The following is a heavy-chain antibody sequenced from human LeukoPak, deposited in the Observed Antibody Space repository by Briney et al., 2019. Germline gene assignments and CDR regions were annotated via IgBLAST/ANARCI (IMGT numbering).Heavy chain of an antibody. CDR1: GGSISSSSYY. J-gene: IGHJ3*02. V-gene: IGHV4-39*01. CDR3: ARLTTVTNAFDI. D-gene: IGHD4-17*01. Sequence: SETLSLTCTVSGGSISSSSYYWGWIRQPPGKGLEWIGSIYYSGSTYYNPSLKSRVTISVDTSKNQFSLKLSSVTAADTAVYYCARLTTVTNAFDIWGQGTMVTVSS. CDR2: IYYSGST.